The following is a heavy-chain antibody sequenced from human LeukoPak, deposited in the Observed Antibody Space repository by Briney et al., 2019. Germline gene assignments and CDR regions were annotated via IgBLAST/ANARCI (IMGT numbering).Heavy chain of an antibody. Sequence: PSETLSLTCTVSGGSISSYYWSWIRQPPGKGLEWVSAISGRGGGTYYADSVKGRFATSRDNSKNTLYLQMSSLRAEDTAVYYCAKALEMATISSDHWGQGTLVTVSS. V-gene: IGHV3-23*01. J-gene: IGHJ4*02. CDR1: GGSISSYY. D-gene: IGHD5-24*01. CDR2: ISGRGGGT. CDR3: AKALEMATISSDH.